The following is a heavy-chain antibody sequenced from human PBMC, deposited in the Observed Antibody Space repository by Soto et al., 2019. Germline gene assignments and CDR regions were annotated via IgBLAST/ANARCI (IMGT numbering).Heavy chain of an antibody. CDR1: GGSISSYY. J-gene: IGHJ4*02. D-gene: IGHD6-19*01. Sequence: SATLSLTCTVSGGSISSYYWSWIRQPPGKGLEWIGYIYYSGSTNYNPSLKSRVTISVDTSKNQFSLKLSSVTAADTAVYYCARDGSGWLDYWGQGTLVTVSS. CDR2: IYYSGST. CDR3: ARDGSGWLDY. V-gene: IGHV4-59*01.